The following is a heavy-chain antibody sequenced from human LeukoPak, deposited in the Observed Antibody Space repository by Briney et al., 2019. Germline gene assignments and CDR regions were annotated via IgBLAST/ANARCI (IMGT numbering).Heavy chain of an antibody. CDR1: GFTFSSYA. Sequence: GGSLRLTCAASGFTFSSYAMSWVRQAPGKGLEWVSAISGSGGSTYYADSVKGRFTISGDNTKNTLYLQMNSLRAEDTAVYYCAKADDSSGYDYYFDYWGQGTLVTVSS. V-gene: IGHV3-23*01. CDR2: ISGSGGST. J-gene: IGHJ4*02. CDR3: AKADDSSGYDYYFDY. D-gene: IGHD3-22*01.